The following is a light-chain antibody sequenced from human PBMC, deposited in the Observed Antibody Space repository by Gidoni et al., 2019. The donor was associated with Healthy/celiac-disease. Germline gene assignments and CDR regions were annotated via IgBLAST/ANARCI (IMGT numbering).Light chain of an antibody. J-gene: IGLJ1*01. Sequence: QSALTQPASVSGSPGQPITISCTGTSSDVGGYNYVSWYQQHPGKAPKLMIYDVSNRPSGVSNRFSGSKSGNTASLTISGLQAEDEADYYCSSYTSSSTSLFGTGTKVTVL. CDR1: SSDVGGYNY. V-gene: IGLV2-14*03. CDR3: SSYTSSSTSL. CDR2: DVS.